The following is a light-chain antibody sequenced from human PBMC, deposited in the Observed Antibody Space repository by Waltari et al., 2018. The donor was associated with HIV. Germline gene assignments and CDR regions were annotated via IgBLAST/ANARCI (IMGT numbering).Light chain of an antibody. CDR2: EVS. CDR1: SSDVGGYHY. CDR3: SSYTSSSTLV. Sequence: QSALTQPASVSGSPGQSITISCTGTSSDVGGYHYVSWYQQHPGKAPKLMIYEVSNRPSGVSNRFSGSKSGNTASLTISVLQAEDEADYYCSSYTSSSTLVFGGGTKLTVL. J-gene: IGLJ2*01. V-gene: IGLV2-14*01.